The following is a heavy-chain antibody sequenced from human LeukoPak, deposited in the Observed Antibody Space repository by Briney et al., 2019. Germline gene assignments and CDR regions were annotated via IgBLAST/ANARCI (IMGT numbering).Heavy chain of an antibody. V-gene: IGHV3-20*04. D-gene: IGHD1-26*01. Sequence: GGSLRLSCAASGFTFDDYGMSWVRQAPGKGLEWVSGINWNGGSTGYADSVKGRFTISRDNAKNSLYLQMNTLRAEDTALYYCARDGYVGATSIHFDYWGQGTLVTVSS. CDR1: GFTFDDYG. CDR2: INWNGGST. J-gene: IGHJ4*02. CDR3: ARDGYVGATSIHFDY.